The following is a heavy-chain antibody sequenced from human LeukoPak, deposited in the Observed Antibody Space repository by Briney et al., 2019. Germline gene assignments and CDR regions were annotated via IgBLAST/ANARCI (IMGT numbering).Heavy chain of an antibody. D-gene: IGHD2-2*01. CDR2: INHSGST. J-gene: IGHJ6*02. Sequence: SETLSLTCAVYGGSFSGYYWSWLRQPPGKGLEWIGEINHSGSTNYNPSLKSRVTISVDTSKNQFSLKLSSVTAADTAVYYCARGNIVVVPAAHAYYYYGMDVWGQGTTVTVSS. V-gene: IGHV4-34*01. CDR3: ARGNIVVVPAAHAYYYYGMDV. CDR1: GGSFSGYY.